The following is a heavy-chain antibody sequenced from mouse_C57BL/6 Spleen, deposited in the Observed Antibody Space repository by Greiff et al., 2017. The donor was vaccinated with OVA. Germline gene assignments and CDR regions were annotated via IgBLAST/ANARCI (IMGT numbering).Heavy chain of an antibody. D-gene: IGHD2-5*01. CDR3: ARANDCSNAWFAY. CDR1: GYTFTDYN. CDR2: INTKNGGT. V-gene: IGHV1-22*01. Sequence: VQLQQSGPELVKPGASVKMSCKASGYTFTDYNMHWVKQSHGKSLEWSGYINTKNGGTSYNQKFKGKATLTVNKSSRTAYMEIRSLTAEDAAVYYCARANDCSNAWFAYWGQGTLVTVSA. J-gene: IGHJ3*01.